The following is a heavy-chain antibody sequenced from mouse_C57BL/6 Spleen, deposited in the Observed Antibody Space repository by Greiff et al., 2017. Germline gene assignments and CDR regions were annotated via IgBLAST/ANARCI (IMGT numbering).Heavy chain of an antibody. Sequence: VQLQQSGAELVRPGASVKLSCTASGFNIKDYYMHWVKQRPEQGLEWIGRIDPEDGDTEYDPQFQGKATLTVDTSSNTADLQLSSLTSEDTAVYDGTTNYYGRIQFAYWGQGTLVTVSA. CDR1: GFNIKDYY. CDR2: IDPEDGDT. V-gene: IGHV14-1*01. J-gene: IGHJ3*01. CDR3: TTNYYGRIQFAY. D-gene: IGHD1-1*01.